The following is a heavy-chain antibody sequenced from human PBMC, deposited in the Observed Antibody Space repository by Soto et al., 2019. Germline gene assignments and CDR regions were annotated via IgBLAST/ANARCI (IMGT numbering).Heavy chain of an antibody. CDR1: GFTFTRYS. J-gene: IGHJ4*02. CDR3: ARESEDLTSNFDY. CDR2: LSSTTNYI. V-gene: IGHV3-21*06. Sequence: GGSLRLSCAASGFTFTRYSMNWVRQAPGKGLEWVSSLSSTTNYIYYGDSMKGRFTISRDNAKNSLYLEMNSLRAEDTAVYYCARESEDLTSNFDYWGQGTLVTVSS.